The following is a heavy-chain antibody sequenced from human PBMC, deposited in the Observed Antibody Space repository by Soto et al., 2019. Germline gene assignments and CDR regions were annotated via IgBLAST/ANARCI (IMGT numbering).Heavy chain of an antibody. D-gene: IGHD3-16*01. CDR2: VYYSGST. CDR3: ARARYYDYVWGSYYFDY. V-gene: IGHV4-59*01. J-gene: IGHJ4*01. Sequence: QVQLQESGPGLAKPSETLSLTCTVSGGSISSYYWSWIRQPPGKGLEWIGYVYYSGSTNYNPSLKSRVTLAVDTSKNQFSLKLSSVTAADTAVYYCARARYYDYVWGSYYFDYWGQGTLVTVSS. CDR1: GGSISSYY.